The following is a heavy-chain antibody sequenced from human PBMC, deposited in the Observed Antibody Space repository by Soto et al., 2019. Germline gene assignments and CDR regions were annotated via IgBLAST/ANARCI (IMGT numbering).Heavy chain of an antibody. Sequence: PGRSLGLSCVASGVTLSTYAMDWVRQAPGKGLERVGVIMPNGGNARYADTVKGGFTVSRDNDQNTLVQQMVGMRAEVTARYYCVRDMVARGPLVYSLYWGPGTLVTDSS. CDR2: IMPNGGNA. CDR1: GVTLSTYA. D-gene: IGHD6-13*01. CDR3: VRDMVARGPLVYSLY. V-gene: IGHV3-30-3*01. J-gene: IGHJ4*02.